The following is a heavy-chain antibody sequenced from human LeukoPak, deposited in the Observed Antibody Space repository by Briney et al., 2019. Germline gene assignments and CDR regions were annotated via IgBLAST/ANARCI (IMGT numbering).Heavy chain of an antibody. CDR2: VSGGGNDI. J-gene: IGHJ4*02. Sequence: PGGSLRLSCVASGFTFSDFYMSWIRQAPGKGLELVSYVSGGGNDIYCADSVKGRFAISRDNAKNSLYLLLDSLRDEDTAVYYCARGIHFYDSSWGRGTLVSVSS. V-gene: IGHV3-11*01. CDR3: ARGIHFYDSS. D-gene: IGHD3-22*01. CDR1: GFTFSDFY.